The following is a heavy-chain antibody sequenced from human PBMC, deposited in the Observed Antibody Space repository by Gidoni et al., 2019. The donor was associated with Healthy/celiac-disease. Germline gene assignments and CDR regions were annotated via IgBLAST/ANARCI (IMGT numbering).Heavy chain of an antibody. J-gene: IGHJ4*02. V-gene: IGHV4-39*01. D-gene: IGHD1-26*01. CDR3: ARHQWELLIDY. CDR1: VGSISSSSYY. Sequence: QLQLQESGPGLVKPSETLSLTCTVSVGSISSSSYYWGWIRQPPGKGLEWIGSIYYSGSTYYNPSLKSRVTISVDTSKNQFSLKLSSVTAADTAVYYCARHQWELLIDYWGQGTLVTVSS. CDR2: IYYSGST.